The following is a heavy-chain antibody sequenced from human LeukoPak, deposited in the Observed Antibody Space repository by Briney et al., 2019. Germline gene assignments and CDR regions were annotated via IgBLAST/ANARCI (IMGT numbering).Heavy chain of an antibody. D-gene: IGHD1-1*01. J-gene: IGHJ4*02. V-gene: IGHV3-11*06. Sequence: GGSLRLSCAASGFPFSEYSMNWVRQAPGKGLEWISYIGISSGNTKYADSVKGRFTISGDNAKNSLYLQMNSLRVEDTAVYYCARDHNYAFDNWGQGTLVTVSS. CDR2: IGISSGNT. CDR3: ARDHNYAFDN. CDR1: GFPFSEYS.